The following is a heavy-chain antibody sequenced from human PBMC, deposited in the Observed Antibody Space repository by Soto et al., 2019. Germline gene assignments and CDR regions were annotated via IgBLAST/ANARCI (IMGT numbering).Heavy chain of an antibody. CDR3: ARDRGVSPPNYYYYGMDV. V-gene: IGHV3-53*01. CDR1: GFTVSINY. J-gene: IGHJ6*02. Sequence: PGGSLRLSCAASGFTVSINYMSWVRQAPGKGLEWVSVIYSGGSTYYADSVKGRFTISRDNSKNTLYLQMNSLRAEDTAVYYCARDRGVSPPNYYYYGMDVWGQGTTVTVSS. D-gene: IGHD3-10*01. CDR2: IYSGGST.